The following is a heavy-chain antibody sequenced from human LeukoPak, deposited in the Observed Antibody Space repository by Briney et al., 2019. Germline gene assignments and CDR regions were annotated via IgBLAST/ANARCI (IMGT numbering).Heavy chain of an antibody. J-gene: IGHJ4*02. CDR3: ARPLGPIFSGIDY. CDR2: ISYDGSNK. D-gene: IGHD3-3*01. V-gene: IGHV3-30-3*01. CDR1: GFTFSSYA. Sequence: GGSLRLSCAASGFTFSSYAMHWVRQAPGKGLEWVAAISYDGSNKYYADSVKGRFTISRDNSKNTLYLQMNSLRAEDTAVYYCARPLGPIFSGIDYWGQGTLVTVSS.